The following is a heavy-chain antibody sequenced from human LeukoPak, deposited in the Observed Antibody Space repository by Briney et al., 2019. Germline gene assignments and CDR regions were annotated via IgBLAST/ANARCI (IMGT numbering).Heavy chain of an antibody. D-gene: IGHD6-19*01. V-gene: IGHV1-8*01. CDR3: ARGAGAGTGNWFDP. CDR1: GYTFTSYD. Sequence: ASVKVSCKASGYTFTSYDINWVRQATGQGLEWMGRMNPNSGNTGYAQKFQGRDTMTRNTSISTAYMELSSLRSEDTAVYYCARGAGAGTGNWFDPWGQGTLVTVSS. CDR2: MNPNSGNT. J-gene: IGHJ5*02.